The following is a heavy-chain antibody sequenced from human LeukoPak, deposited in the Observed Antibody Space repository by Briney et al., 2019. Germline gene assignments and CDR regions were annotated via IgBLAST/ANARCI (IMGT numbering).Heavy chain of an antibody. V-gene: IGHV4-39*01. Sequence: SETLSLTCTVSGVSISSSSYYWGWIRQPPGKGLEWIGSIYYSGSTYYNPSLKSRVTISVDTSKNQFSLKLSSVTAADTAVYYCARIPITIFGVVSYRNWFDPWGQGTLVTVSS. CDR2: IYYSGST. D-gene: IGHD3-3*01. CDR1: GVSISSSSYY. CDR3: ARIPITIFGVVSYRNWFDP. J-gene: IGHJ5*02.